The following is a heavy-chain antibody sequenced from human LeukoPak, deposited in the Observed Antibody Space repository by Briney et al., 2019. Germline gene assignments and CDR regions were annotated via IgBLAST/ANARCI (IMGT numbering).Heavy chain of an antibody. CDR3: ARDSGYSSSWYLGGFDY. D-gene: IGHD6-13*01. CDR1: GGTFSSYA. CDR2: IIPIFGTA. Sequence: ASVKVSCKASGGTFSSYAISWVRQAPGQGLEWMGGIIPIFGTANYAQKFQGRVTITTDESTSTAYMELSSLRSEDTAVYYCARDSGYSSSWYLGGFDYWGQGTLVTVSS. V-gene: IGHV1-69*05. J-gene: IGHJ4*02.